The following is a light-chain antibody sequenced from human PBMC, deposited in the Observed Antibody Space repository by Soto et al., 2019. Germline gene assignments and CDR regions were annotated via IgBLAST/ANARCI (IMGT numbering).Light chain of an antibody. CDR2: EVT. J-gene: IGLJ3*02. Sequence: QSALTQPPSASGSPGQSVTISCTGTSSDVGGYNYVSWFQQQAGKAPKLMIYEVTKRPPGVPDRFSGSKSGNTASLTVSGLQADDEADYYCSSYADTNSWVFGGGTKLTVL. CDR3: SSYADTNSWV. V-gene: IGLV2-8*01. CDR1: SSDVGGYNY.